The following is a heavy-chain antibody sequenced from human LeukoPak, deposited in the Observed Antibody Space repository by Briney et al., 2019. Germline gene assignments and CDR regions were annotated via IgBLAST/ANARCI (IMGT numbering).Heavy chain of an antibody. V-gene: IGHV3-48*03. CDR1: GFTFSSYE. J-gene: IGHJ4*02. CDR2: ISSSGSTI. D-gene: IGHD2-15*01. Sequence: LTGGSLRLSCAASGFTFSSYEMNWVRQAPGKGLEWVSYISSSGSTIYYADSVRGRFTISRDNAKNSLYLQMNSLRAEDTAVYYCARDLCSGGSCSDYWGQGTLVTVSS. CDR3: ARDLCSGGSCSDY.